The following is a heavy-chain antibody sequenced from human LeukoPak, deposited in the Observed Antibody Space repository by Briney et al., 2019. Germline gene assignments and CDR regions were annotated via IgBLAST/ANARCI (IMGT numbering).Heavy chain of an antibody. CDR2: INPSGGST. CDR1: GYTFTSYY. J-gene: IGHJ6*02. D-gene: IGHD2-2*02. Sequence: ASVKVSCKASGYTFTSYYMHWVRQAPGQGLEWMGIINPSGGSTSYAQKFQGRVTMTRDTSTSTVYMELSSLRSEDTAVYYCARGLVVVPAAIRYYYYYGMDVWGQGTTVTVSS. V-gene: IGHV1-46*01. CDR3: ARGLVVVPAAIRYYYYYGMDV.